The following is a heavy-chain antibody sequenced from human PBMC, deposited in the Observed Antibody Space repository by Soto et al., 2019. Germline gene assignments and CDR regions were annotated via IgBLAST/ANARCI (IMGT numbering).Heavy chain of an antibody. CDR1: GGSISPYY. J-gene: IGHJ6*02. CDR3: AREVADGGPYGLDV. CDR2: IYYSGST. D-gene: IGHD5-12*01. Sequence: QVQLQESGPGLVKPSETLSLTCTVSGGSISPYYWNWIRQPPGKGLEWIGYIYYSGSTNYNPSLKSRLIISVDTSKNQFSLKLSSVTAADTAVYYCAREVADGGPYGLDVWGQGTTVTVSS. V-gene: IGHV4-59*01.